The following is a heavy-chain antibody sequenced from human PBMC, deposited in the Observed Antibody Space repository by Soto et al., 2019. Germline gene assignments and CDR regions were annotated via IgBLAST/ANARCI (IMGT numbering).Heavy chain of an antibody. J-gene: IGHJ5*02. CDR1: GYTFSSYG. Sequence: QVHLVQSGAEVKKPGASVKVSCKTSGYTFSSYGIMWVRQAPGQGLECMGWISTFNANAHYAQNLQDRVTMTTDTSTSTVYLELTSLTSDDTGVYYCARLNGYSTGWSATWGQGTLVTVSS. CDR3: ARLNGYSTGWSAT. V-gene: IGHV1-18*01. CDR2: ISTFNANA. D-gene: IGHD2-8*02.